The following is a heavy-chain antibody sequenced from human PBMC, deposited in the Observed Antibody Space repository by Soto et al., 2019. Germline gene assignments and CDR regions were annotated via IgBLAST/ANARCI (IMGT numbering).Heavy chain of an antibody. V-gene: IGHV4-59*01. J-gene: IGHJ5*02. CDR1: GGSIGTFY. Sequence: SETLSLTCTVSGGSIGTFYWSWIRQPPGKGLDWIGYLYYNGSTNYNPSLKSRVTMSVDTSKNQFSLKLSSVTAADTAMYYCARTSRGYSNWFDPWGQGTLVTVSS. CDR3: ARTSRGYSNWFDP. D-gene: IGHD3-22*01. CDR2: LYYNGST.